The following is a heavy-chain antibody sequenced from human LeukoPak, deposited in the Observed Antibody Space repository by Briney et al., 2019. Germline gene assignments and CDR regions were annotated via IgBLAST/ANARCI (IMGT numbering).Heavy chain of an antibody. CDR3: ARAGSCSGGSCYPPPFDY. CDR2: IIPIFGTA. V-gene: IGHV1-69*05. CDR1: GGTFSNYA. D-gene: IGHD2-15*01. Sequence: ASVKVSCKASGGTFSNYAISWVRQAPGQGLEWMGRIIPIFGTANYAQKFQGRVTITTDESTSTAYMELSSLRSEDTAVYYCARAGSCSGGSCYPPPFDYWGQGTLVTVSS. J-gene: IGHJ4*02.